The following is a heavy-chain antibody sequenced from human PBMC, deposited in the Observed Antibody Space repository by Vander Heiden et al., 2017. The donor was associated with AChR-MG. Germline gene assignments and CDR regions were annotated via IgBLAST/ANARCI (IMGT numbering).Heavy chain of an antibody. CDR1: GGSFSGYY. CDR2: INHSGST. D-gene: IGHD1-20*01. CDR3: ARARVGVTGTGGFDY. Sequence: QVQLQQWGAGLLKPSETLSLTCAVYGGSFSGYYWSWIRQPPGKGLEWIGEINHSGSTNYNPSLKSRVTISVDTSKNQFSLKLSSVTAADTAVYYCARARVGVTGTGGFDYWGQGTLVTVSS. J-gene: IGHJ4*02. V-gene: IGHV4-34*01.